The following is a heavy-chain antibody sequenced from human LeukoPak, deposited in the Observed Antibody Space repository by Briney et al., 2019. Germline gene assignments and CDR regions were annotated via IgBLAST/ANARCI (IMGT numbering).Heavy chain of an antibody. CDR1: GRSISGSSYY. Sequence: SETLSPTCTVSGRSISGSSYYWGWIRQPPGKGLEWIGNIYYSGTTYYNPSLKSRVTISVNTSKNHFSLKLSSVTAADTAVYYCARIVGVVVITGADAFDIWGQGTMVTVSS. CDR3: ARIVGVVVITGADAFDI. CDR2: IYYSGTT. D-gene: IGHD3-22*01. J-gene: IGHJ3*02. V-gene: IGHV4-39*01.